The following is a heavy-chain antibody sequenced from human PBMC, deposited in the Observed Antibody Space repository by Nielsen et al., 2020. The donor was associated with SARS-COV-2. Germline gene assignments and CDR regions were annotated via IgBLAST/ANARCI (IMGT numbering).Heavy chain of an antibody. CDR1: GFTFNIYA. V-gene: IGHV3-23*01. CDR3: PLDGVVRGDALDL. CDR2: VSSSGGST. D-gene: IGHD3-10*01. J-gene: IGHJ3*01. Sequence: GESLKISCAASGFTFNIYAMAWVRRAPGRGLQWVTGVSSSGGSTYYTDSVKGRFSISRDNSKNTLFLLMHSLRVEDTAVYYCPLDGVVRGDALDLWGQGTMVTVSS.